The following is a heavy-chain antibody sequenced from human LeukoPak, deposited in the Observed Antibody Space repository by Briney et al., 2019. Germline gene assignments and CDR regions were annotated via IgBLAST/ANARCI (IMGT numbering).Heavy chain of an antibody. D-gene: IGHD5-18*01. V-gene: IGHV3-30*18. CDR1: GFTFSRYG. Sequence: TGGSLRLSCAASGFTFSRYGMHWVRQAPGKGLEWVAVISDDGNNIYYADSVKGRFTISRDNSKNTLYLQMNSLRAEDTAVYFCAKDPSYGYGDYFDYWGQGALVTVSS. CDR3: AKDPSYGYGDYFDY. CDR2: ISDDGNNI. J-gene: IGHJ4*02.